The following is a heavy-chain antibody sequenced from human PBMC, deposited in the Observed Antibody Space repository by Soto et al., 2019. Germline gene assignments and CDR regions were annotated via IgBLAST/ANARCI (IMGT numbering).Heavy chain of an antibody. CDR3: ARINGGSPDF. D-gene: IGHD2-15*01. V-gene: IGHV4-4*07. CDR1: GGSMNAHF. J-gene: IGHJ4*02. CDR2: IYISGTT. Sequence: SETLSLTCTVSGGSMNAHFWSWIRQSAGKGLEWIGHIYISGTTMYNPSLKSRVTMPVDPPKNQLSLKLTSVTAADTAVYYCARINGGSPDFWGQGTLVTVS.